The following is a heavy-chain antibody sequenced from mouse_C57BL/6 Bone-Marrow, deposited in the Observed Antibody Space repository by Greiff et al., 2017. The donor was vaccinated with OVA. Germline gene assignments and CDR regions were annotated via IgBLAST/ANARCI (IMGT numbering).Heavy chain of an antibody. J-gene: IGHJ4*01. D-gene: IGHD2-1*01. Sequence: QVQLKESGPGILQPSQTLSLTCSFSGFSLSTFGMGVGWIRQPSGKGLEWLAHIWWDDDKYYNPALKSRLTISKDTSKNQVFLKIANVDTADTATYYCARIASGNYGGYYAMDYWGQGTSVTVSS. V-gene: IGHV8-8*01. CDR1: GFSLSTFGMG. CDR3: ARIASGNYGGYYAMDY. CDR2: IWWDDDK.